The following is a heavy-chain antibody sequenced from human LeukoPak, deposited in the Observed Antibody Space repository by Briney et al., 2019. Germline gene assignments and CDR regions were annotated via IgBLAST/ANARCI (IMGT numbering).Heavy chain of an antibody. CDR3: ARTDPVVVTAQDAFDI. CDR1: GGSISSGGYY. J-gene: IGHJ3*02. D-gene: IGHD2-21*02. CDR2: IYYSGST. V-gene: IGHV4-31*03. Sequence: SETPSLTCTVSGGSISSGGYYWSWIRQHPGKGLEWIGYIYYSGSTYYNPSLKSRVTISVDTSKNQFSLKLSSETAADTAVYYCARTDPVVVTAQDAFDIWGQGTMVTVSS.